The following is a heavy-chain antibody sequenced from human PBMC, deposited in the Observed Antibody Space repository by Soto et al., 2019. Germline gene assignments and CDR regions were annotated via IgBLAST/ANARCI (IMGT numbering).Heavy chain of an antibody. V-gene: IGHV3-23*01. CDR3: VRDQLYYYDIFGRPLNGFDI. D-gene: IGHD3-22*01. CDR2: ISGSGGST. Sequence: PGGSLRLSCAASGFTFSSYAMSWVRQAPGKGLEWVSAISGSGGSTSYADSVKGRFTISRDNAENSLYLQMNSLGAEDTALYYCVRDQLYYYDIFGRPLNGFDIWGQGTMVTVSS. CDR1: GFTFSSYA. J-gene: IGHJ3*02.